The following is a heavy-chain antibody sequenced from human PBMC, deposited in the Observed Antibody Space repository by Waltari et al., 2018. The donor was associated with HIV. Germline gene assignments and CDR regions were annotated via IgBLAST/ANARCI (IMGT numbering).Heavy chain of an antibody. CDR1: GGSFSGYY. J-gene: IGHJ5*02. CDR2: INHSGST. Sequence: QVQLQQWGAGLLKPSETLSLTCAVYGGSFSGYYWRWIRQPPGKGLEWIGEINHSGSTNYNPSLKSRVTISVDTSKNQFSLKLSSVTAADTAVYYCARAVVAARWNWFDPWGQGTLVTVSS. D-gene: IGHD2-15*01. V-gene: IGHV4-34*01. CDR3: ARAVVAARWNWFDP.